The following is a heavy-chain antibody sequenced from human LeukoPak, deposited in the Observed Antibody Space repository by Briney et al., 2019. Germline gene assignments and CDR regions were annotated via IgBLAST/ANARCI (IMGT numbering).Heavy chain of an antibody. Sequence: TGGSLRLSCAVSGLIVSSNYMSWVRQAPGKGLEWVSVIYSGGSTYYADSVRGRFTISRDNSKNTLYLQMNSLRGEDTAVYYCARGREDGNSWNDAFDIWGQGTMVTVSS. CDR1: GLIVSSNY. V-gene: IGHV3-66*01. CDR2: IYSGGST. CDR3: ARGREDGNSWNDAFDI. J-gene: IGHJ3*02. D-gene: IGHD6-13*01.